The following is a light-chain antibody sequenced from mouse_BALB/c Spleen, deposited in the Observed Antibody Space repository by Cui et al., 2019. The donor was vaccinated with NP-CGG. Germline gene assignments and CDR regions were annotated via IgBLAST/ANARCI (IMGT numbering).Light chain of an antibody. Sequence: HAVVTHESALTTSPGETVTLTCRSSTGAVTTSNYANWVQEKPDHLFTGLIGGTNNRAPGVPARFSGSLIGEKAALTITGAQTEDEAIYFCALWYSNHWVFGGGTKTDCP. CDR1: TGAVTTSNY. CDR3: ALWYSNHWV. CDR2: GTN. J-gene: IGLJ1*01. V-gene: IGLV1*01.